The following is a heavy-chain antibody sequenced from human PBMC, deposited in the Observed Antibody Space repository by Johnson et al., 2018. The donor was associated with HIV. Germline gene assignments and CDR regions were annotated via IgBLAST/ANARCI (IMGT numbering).Heavy chain of an antibody. CDR3: AKDSRMIVVVHGAFDV. CDR1: GFSFDDYA. V-gene: IGHV3-9*01. D-gene: IGHD3-22*01. J-gene: IGHJ3*01. Sequence: LVESGGGLVQPGRYLKLSCAASGFSFDDYAMHWVRQAPGKGLEWVSGISWNSGTLGYADSVKGRFTISRDNAKNSLYLQMNSLRTEDTALYYCAKDSRMIVVVHGAFDVWGQGTTVTVSS. CDR2: ISWNSGTL.